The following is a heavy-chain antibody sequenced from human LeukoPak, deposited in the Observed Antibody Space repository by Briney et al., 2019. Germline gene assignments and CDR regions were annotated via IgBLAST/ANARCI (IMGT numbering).Heavy chain of an antibody. J-gene: IGHJ4*02. V-gene: IGHV3-21*01. D-gene: IGHD4-17*01. CDR1: GFTFSTYS. Sequence: GGSLSLSCAASGFTFSTYSLNWVRQAPGKGLEWVSSISSSSSYIYYADSMKGRFTISRDNAKNSLYLQMDSLRAEDTAVYYCARGGYGDYVMEYWGQGTLVTVSS. CDR2: ISSSSSYI. CDR3: ARGGYGDYVMEY.